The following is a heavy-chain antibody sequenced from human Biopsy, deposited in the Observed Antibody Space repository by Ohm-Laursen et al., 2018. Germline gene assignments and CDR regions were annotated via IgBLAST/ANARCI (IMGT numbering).Heavy chain of an antibody. CDR1: GFTFSGFS. J-gene: IGHJ4*02. Sequence: LRLSCAASGFTFSGFSMNWVRQAPGKGLEWVSSISASGNHIYYTDSVKGRFTVSRDNGKNSMYLQMNSLRVEDTAVYYCARDGEAKYCKHGVCPSDFWGQGTLVTVSS. CDR3: ARDGEAKYCKHGVCPSDF. CDR2: ISASGNHI. V-gene: IGHV3-21*01. D-gene: IGHD2-8*01.